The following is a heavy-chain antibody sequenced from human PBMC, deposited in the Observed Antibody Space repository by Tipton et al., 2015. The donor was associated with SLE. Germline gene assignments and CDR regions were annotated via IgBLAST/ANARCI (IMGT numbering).Heavy chain of an antibody. CDR1: GFTFDNYA. CDR2: ITRNSGNI. CDR3: AKSSMGGFDY. J-gene: IGHJ4*02. Sequence: SLRLSCVASGFTFDNYAMHWVRQAPGMGLEWVSSITRNSGNIGYADSVKGRFTISRDNAKNSVYLQMNSLRAEDMAFYYCAKSSMGGFDYWGQGTLVTVSA. D-gene: IGHD3-16*01. V-gene: IGHV3-9*03.